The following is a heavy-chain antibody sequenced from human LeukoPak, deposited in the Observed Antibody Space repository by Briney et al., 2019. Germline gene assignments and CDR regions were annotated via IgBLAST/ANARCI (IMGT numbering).Heavy chain of an antibody. CDR3: ARHIVEMATIRWGTELLYFDY. V-gene: IGHV4-34*01. CDR2: INHSGST. CDR1: GGSFSGYY. J-gene: IGHJ4*02. Sequence: SETLSLTCAVYGGSFSGYYWSWIRQPPGKGLEWIGEINHSGSTNYNPSLKSRVTISVDTSKNQFSLKLSSVTAADTAVYYCARHIVEMATIRWGTELLYFDYWGQGTLVTVSS. D-gene: IGHD5-24*01.